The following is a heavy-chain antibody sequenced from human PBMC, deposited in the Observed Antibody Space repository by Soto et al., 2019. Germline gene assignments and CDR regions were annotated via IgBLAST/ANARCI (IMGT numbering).Heavy chain of an antibody. Sequence: EVQVVESGGGLVQPGGSLRLSCAASGFIFSSYWMNWVRRAPGKGLEWVANIKQDGSEKYYVDSVKGRFTISRDNAKNSVYLQMNSLRVEDTAVYYCGVDSGWLFDYWGQGILVTVSS. J-gene: IGHJ4*02. CDR3: GVDSGWLFDY. V-gene: IGHV3-7*01. CDR1: GFIFSSYW. CDR2: IKQDGSEK. D-gene: IGHD6-19*01.